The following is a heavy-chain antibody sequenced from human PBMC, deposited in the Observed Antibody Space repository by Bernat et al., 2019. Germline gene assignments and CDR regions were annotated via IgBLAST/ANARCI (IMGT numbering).Heavy chain of an antibody. CDR3: ARDIGGSNYLIGSEDY. CDR2: IWYDASNK. CDR1: GFTFSSYG. D-gene: IGHD4-11*01. J-gene: IGHJ4*02. V-gene: IGHV3-33*01. Sequence: QVQLVESGGGVVQPGRSLRLSCAASGFTFSSYGMHWVRQAPGKGLGWVAIIWYDASNKYYADSVKGRFTISRDNSKNTLYLQMNSLRAEDTAVYYCARDIGGSNYLIGSEDYWGQGTLVTVSS.